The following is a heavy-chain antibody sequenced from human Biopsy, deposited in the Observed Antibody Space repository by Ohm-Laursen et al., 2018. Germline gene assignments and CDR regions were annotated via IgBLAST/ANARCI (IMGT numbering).Heavy chain of an antibody. CDR2: ISASGNHI. Sequence: GSLRLSCAASGFTFSGFSMNWVRQAPGKGLEWVSSISASGNHIYYTDSVKGRFTVSRDNGKNSVYLQMNSLRVKDTAVYYCARDGEAKYCKHGVCPSDFWGQGTLVTVSS. D-gene: IGHD2-8*01. J-gene: IGHJ4*02. V-gene: IGHV3-21*01. CDR1: GFTFSGFS. CDR3: ARDGEAKYCKHGVCPSDF.